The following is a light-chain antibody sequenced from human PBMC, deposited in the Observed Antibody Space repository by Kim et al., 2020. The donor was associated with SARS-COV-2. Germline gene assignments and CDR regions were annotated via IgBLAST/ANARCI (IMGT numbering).Light chain of an antibody. V-gene: IGLV1-40*01. CDR2: DNT. Sequence: RDHLSCTWSSSNIGADYAVHWYHQFPGTAPNLLIYDNTNRPSGVPDRFSGSKSGTSASLAITGLQAEDEADYYCQSYDSSLSGSVFGGGTKVTVL. CDR3: QSYDSSLSGSV. J-gene: IGLJ3*02. CDR1: SSNIGADYA.